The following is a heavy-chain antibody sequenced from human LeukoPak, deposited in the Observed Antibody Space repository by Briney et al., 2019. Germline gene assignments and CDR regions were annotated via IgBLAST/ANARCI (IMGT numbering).Heavy chain of an antibody. V-gene: IGHV3-23*01. J-gene: IGHJ4*02. Sequence: GGSLRLSCAASGFTFSNFAMSWVRQAPGKGLEWVSGISGSGGSTYYADSVKGRFTISRDNSKSTLYLQMNSLRVEDTAVYYCAKCWVSTRCFDMYLLEYWGQGTLVTVS. CDR2: ISGSGGST. D-gene: IGHD2-2*01. CDR3: AKCWVSTRCFDMYLLEY. CDR1: GFTFSNFA.